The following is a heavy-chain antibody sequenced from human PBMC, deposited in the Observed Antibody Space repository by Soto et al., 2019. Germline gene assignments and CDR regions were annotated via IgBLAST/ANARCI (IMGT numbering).Heavy chain of an antibody. V-gene: IGHV3-33*01. CDR1: GFTFSSYG. CDR2: IWYDGSNK. Sequence: GGSLRLSCAASGFTFSSYGMHWVRQAPGKGLEWVAVIWYDGSNKYYADSVKGRFTISRDNSKNTLYLQMNSLRAEDTAVYYCASSLYGSGSRYYYYYMDVWGKGTTVTVSS. J-gene: IGHJ6*03. D-gene: IGHD3-10*01. CDR3: ASSLYGSGSRYYYYYMDV.